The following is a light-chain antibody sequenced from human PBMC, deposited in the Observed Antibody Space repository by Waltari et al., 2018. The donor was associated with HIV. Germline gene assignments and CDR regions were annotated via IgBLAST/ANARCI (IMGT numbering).Light chain of an antibody. CDR2: DSN. CDR3: LLSYDGNVV. Sequence: VVTQQPSSTVSPGGPSILTCSPSAGVVTRGHFPYWFQHRPGQAPTKLIFDSNNRYSWTPARFTGSFLGGKAVLTLTGARPEDDADYFCLLSYDGNVVFGGGTKLTVL. J-gene: IGLJ2*01. CDR1: AGVVTRGHF. V-gene: IGLV7-46*01.